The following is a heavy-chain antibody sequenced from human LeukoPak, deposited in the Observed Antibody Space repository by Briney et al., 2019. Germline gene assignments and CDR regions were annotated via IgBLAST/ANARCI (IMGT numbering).Heavy chain of an antibody. J-gene: IGHJ5*02. D-gene: IGHD4-17*01. V-gene: IGHV3-23*01. CDR1: GFTFSSYA. CDR2: ISGSGSRT. Sequence: PGGSLRLSCAASGFTFSSYAMSWVRQAPGKGLEWVSEISGSGSRTYYADSVNGRFTISRDNSKNTLYLQVNSLRAEDTAVYYCAKDYGDYAGWFDPWGQGTLVTVSS. CDR3: AKDYGDYAGWFDP.